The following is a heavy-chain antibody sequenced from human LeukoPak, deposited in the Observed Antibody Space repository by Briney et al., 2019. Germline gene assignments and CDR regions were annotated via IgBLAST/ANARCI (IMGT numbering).Heavy chain of an antibody. V-gene: IGHV4-59*01. CDR1: GDSISSYD. CDR3: ARGGGLGYYYYYMDV. Sequence: SETLSLTCTVSGDSISSYDWSWIRQPPGKGLEWIGYIYYSGSTNYNPSLKSRVTISVDTSKNQFSLKLTSVTAADTAVYYCARGGGLGYYYYYMDVWGKGTTVTISS. CDR2: IYYSGST. D-gene: IGHD2-15*01. J-gene: IGHJ6*03.